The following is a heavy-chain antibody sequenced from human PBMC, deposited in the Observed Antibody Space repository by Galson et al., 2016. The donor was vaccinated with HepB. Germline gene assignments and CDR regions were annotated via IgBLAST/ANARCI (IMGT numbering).Heavy chain of an antibody. CDR3: ARGGRGELDY. V-gene: IGHV3-30-3*01. Sequence: SLRLSCAASGFTFSSFAMHWVRQAPGQGLEWVAFISYDGNNNYYADSVKGRFTNSRDNSKNTLYLQMNSLRAEDTAVYYCARGGRGELDYWGQGTVVTVSS. J-gene: IGHJ4*03. CDR2: ISYDGNNN. D-gene: IGHD3-16*01. CDR1: GFTFSSFA.